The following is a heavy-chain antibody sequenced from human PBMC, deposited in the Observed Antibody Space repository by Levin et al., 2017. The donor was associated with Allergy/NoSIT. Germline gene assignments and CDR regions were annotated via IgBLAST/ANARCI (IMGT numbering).Heavy chain of an antibody. D-gene: IGHD5-24*01. CDR2: IKHDGSFG. Sequence: LTCAASGFPFGDYWMAWVRPAPGKGLEWVASIKHDGSFGYYVDSVKGRFTIPKDNAKNSLYLQMNSLRSDDMAMYYCARGRVEDGYSYPYFDYWGQGTLVTVSS. CDR1: GFPFGDYW. CDR3: ARGRVEDGYSYPYFDY. V-gene: IGHV3-7*01. J-gene: IGHJ4*02.